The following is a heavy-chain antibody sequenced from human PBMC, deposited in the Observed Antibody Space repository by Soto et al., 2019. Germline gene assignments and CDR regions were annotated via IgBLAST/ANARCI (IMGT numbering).Heavy chain of an antibody. CDR2: ISGSGGRT. CDR1: GFTFSSYA. Sequence: PGGSLRLSCAASGFTFSSYAMSWVRQAPGKGLEWVSGISGSGGRTYYADSVKGRFTISRDNSKNTLYLQMNSLRAEDTAVYYWAKDQYGYSSTWFYYPAQRTLVTVS. CDR3: AKDQYGYSSTWFYY. D-gene: IGHD6-13*01. V-gene: IGHV3-23*01. J-gene: IGHJ4*01.